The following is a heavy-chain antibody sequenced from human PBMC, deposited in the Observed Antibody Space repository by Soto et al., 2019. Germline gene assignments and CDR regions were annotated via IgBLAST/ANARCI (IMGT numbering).Heavy chain of an antibody. D-gene: IGHD3-22*01. V-gene: IGHV1-69*06. Sequence: SVKVSCKASGGTFSSYAISWVRQAPGQGLEWMGGIIPIFGTANYAQKFQGRVTITADKSTSTAYMELSSLRSEDTAVYYCARDLAGDSSGYYRDFDIWGQGTMVTVS. CDR3: ARDLAGDSSGYYRDFDI. CDR2: IIPIFGTA. CDR1: GGTFSSYA. J-gene: IGHJ3*02.